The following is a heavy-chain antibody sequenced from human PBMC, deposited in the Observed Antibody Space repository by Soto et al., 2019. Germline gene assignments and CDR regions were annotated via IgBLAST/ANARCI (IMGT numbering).Heavy chain of an antibody. J-gene: IGHJ4*02. V-gene: IGHV4-59*01. CDR3: ATALVRFGELLFDY. D-gene: IGHD3-10*01. Sequence: SETLSLTCTVSGGSISGYYWSWIRQPPGKGLEWIGYIYYSGSTNYNPSLKSRVTISVDTSKNQFSLKLSSVTAADTAVYYCATALVRFGELLFDYWGQGTLVTVSS. CDR2: IYYSGST. CDR1: GGSISGYY.